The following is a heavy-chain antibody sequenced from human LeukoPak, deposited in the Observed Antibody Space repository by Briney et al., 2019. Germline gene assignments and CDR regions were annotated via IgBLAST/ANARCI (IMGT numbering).Heavy chain of an antibody. J-gene: IGHJ6*03. CDR2: IYYTGST. CDR3: ARVRRSSSTDYYYSYYYMDV. D-gene: IGHD6-6*01. Sequence: SETLSLTCTVSGGSISTISYYWGWIRQPPGKGLEWIGSIYYTGSTYYNPSLKSRVTISVDTSNNLFSLKLSSVTAADTAVYYCARVRRSSSTDYYYSYYYMDVWGKGTTVTVSS. V-gene: IGHV4-39*07. CDR1: GGSISTISYY.